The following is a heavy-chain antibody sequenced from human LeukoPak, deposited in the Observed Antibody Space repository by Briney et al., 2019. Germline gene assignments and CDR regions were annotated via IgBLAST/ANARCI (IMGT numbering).Heavy chain of an antibody. V-gene: IGHV3-15*01. CDR1: EFTFSDAW. CDR2: IKNRFNGETT. CDR3: TTVTVCTGSSCPGAFDH. J-gene: IGHJ4*02. D-gene: IGHD2-8*02. Sequence: GGSLRLSCAASEFTFSDAWMNWVRQAPGKGLEWVGRIKNRFNGETTDYAAPVKGRFTISRDDSKKTLYLQMNSLKADDTAVYFCTTVTVCTGSSCPGAFDHWGQGTLVTVSS.